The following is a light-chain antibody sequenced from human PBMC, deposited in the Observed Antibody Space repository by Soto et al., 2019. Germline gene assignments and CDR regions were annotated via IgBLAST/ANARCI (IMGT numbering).Light chain of an antibody. V-gene: IGKV3-15*01. CDR3: QQYNNWPPWT. Sequence: EIVMTQSPATLSVSPGERATLSCRASQSVSSNLDWYQQKPGQAPTLLIYGASTRATGIPARFSGSGSGTEFTLPISSLQSEDFAVYYCQQYNNWPPWTFGQGTKVEIK. CDR1: QSVSSN. J-gene: IGKJ1*01. CDR2: GAS.